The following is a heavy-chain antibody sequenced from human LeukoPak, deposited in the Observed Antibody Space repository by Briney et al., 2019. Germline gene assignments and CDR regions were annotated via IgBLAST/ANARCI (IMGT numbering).Heavy chain of an antibody. V-gene: IGHV1-18*01. D-gene: IGHD4-17*01. J-gene: IGHJ4*02. Sequence: ASVKVSCKASGYTFTSYGISWVRQAPGQGLEWMGWINPNSGGTNYAQKFQGRVTITTDESTSTAYMELSSLRSEDTAVYYCASTDYGDYLYYSDYWGQGTLVTVSS. CDR1: GYTFTSYG. CDR2: INPNSGGT. CDR3: ASTDYGDYLYYSDY.